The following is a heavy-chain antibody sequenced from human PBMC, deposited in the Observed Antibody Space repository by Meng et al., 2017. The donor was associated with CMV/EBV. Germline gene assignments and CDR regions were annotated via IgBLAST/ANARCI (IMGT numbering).Heavy chain of an antibody. CDR1: GFTFSSYA. V-gene: IGHV3-30*04. Sequence: GESLKISCAASGFTFSSYAMHWVRQAPGKGLEWVAVISYDGSNKYYADSVKGRFTISRDNSKNTLYLQMNSLRAEDTAVYYCARAEAGIAVAGTQDYWGQGTLVTVSS. J-gene: IGHJ4*02. CDR3: ARAEAGIAVAGTQDY. D-gene: IGHD6-19*01. CDR2: ISYDGSNK.